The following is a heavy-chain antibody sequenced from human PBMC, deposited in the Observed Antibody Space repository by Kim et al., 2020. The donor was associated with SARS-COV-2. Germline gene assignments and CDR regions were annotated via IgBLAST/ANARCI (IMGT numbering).Heavy chain of an antibody. CDR3: ARGRKASGYESKGAFEI. J-gene: IGHJ3*02. V-gene: IGHV4-34*01. Sequence: LKSRVTTSVDTSKNQFALKLSSVTAADTAVYYCARGRKASGYESKGAFEIWGQGTMVTVSS. D-gene: IGHD5-12*01.